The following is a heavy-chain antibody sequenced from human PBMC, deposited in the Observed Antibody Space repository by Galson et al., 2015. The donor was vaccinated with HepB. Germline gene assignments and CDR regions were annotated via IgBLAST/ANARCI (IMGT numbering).Heavy chain of an antibody. V-gene: IGHV6-1*01. CDR3: TRGHRGDEGFGI. CDR2: TYYRSTWYN. J-gene: IGHJ3*02. D-gene: IGHD3-16*01. CDR1: GDSVSSYSAA. Sequence: AISGDSVSSYSAAWHWTRQSPSRGLEWLGRTYYRSTWYNDYAVSVKSRMTINSDTSKNQFSLQVNSVTLEDAAIYYCTRGHRGDEGFGIWGPGTMVIVSS.